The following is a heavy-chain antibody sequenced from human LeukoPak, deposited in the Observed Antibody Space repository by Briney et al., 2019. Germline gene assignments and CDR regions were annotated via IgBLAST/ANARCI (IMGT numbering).Heavy chain of an antibody. CDR1: GYSISSGYY. Sequence: SETLSLTCTVSGYSISSGYYWAWIRQPPGKGLEWIGSIYYSGNTYYNPFLKSRVTISLDTSKNQFSLKLSSVTAADTAVYYCARVGWFGELSDWFDPWGQGTLVTVSS. CDR2: IYYSGNT. CDR3: ARVGWFGELSDWFDP. D-gene: IGHD3-10*01. J-gene: IGHJ5*02. V-gene: IGHV4-38-2*02.